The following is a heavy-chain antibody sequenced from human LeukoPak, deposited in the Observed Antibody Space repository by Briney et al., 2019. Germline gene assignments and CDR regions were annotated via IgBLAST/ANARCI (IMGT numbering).Heavy chain of an antibody. D-gene: IGHD3-9*01. CDR3: ARGLGDYDSLTGYCVPRYFDL. Sequence: PSETLSLTCTVSGRPISSNSYYWGWVRQAPGKGLEWIGSMYYLGSSYYNPSLKSRVTISLETSTNQVSLNLTSVTAADTAVYYCARGLGDYDSLTGYCVPRYFDLWGRGTPVTVSS. J-gene: IGHJ2*01. CDR1: GRPISSNSYY. CDR2: MYYLGSS. V-gene: IGHV4-39*01.